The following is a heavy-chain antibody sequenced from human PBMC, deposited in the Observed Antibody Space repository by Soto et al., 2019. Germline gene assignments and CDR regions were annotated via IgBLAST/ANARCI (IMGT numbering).Heavy chain of an antibody. CDR3: ARVVVPAAMKNWFDP. J-gene: IGHJ5*02. D-gene: IGHD2-2*01. V-gene: IGHV3-21*01. Sequence: LRLSCAASGFTFSSYSMNWVRQAPGKGLEWVSSISSSSSYIYYADSVKGRFTVSRDNAKNSLYLQMNSLRAEDTAVYYCARVVVPAAMKNWFDPWGQGTLVTVSS. CDR1: GFTFSSYS. CDR2: ISSSSSYI.